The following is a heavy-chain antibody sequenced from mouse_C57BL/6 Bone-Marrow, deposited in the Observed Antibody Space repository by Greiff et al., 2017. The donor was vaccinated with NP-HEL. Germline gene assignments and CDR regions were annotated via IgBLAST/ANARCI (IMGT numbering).Heavy chain of an antibody. CDR2: INPSNGGT. Sequence: VQLQQSGPVLVKPGASVKMSCKASGYTFTDYYMNWVKQSPGKSLEWIGVINPSNGGTSYNQKFKGKATLTVDKSSSTAYMELNSLTSEDSAVYYGARLGTTVVPFAYWGQGTLVTVAA. D-gene: IGHD1-1*01. J-gene: IGHJ3*01. V-gene: IGHV1-19*01. CDR3: ARLGTTVVPFAY. CDR1: GYTFTDYY.